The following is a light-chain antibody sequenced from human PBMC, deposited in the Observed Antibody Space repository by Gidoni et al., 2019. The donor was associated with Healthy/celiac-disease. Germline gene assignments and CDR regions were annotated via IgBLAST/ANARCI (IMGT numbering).Light chain of an antibody. Sequence: QSVLTQPPSVSAAPGQTVTISCSGSSSNIGKNYVSWYQQLPGTAPKLLISDNNKRPSGIPDRFSGSKSGTSATLGITGLQTGDEADYYCGTWDSSLSAGVFGGGTKLTVL. J-gene: IGLJ3*02. CDR2: DNN. CDR1: SSNIGKNY. V-gene: IGLV1-51*01. CDR3: GTWDSSLSAGV.